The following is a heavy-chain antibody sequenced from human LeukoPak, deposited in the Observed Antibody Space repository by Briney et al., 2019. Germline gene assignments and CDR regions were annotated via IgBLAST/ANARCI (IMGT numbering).Heavy chain of an antibody. Sequence: GGSLRLSCAASGFTFSDYYMSWIRQAPGKGLEWVAVISYDGSNKYYADSVKGRFTISRDNSKNTLYLQMNSLRAEDTAVYYCARDADGYFDYWGQGTLVTVSS. CDR2: ISYDGSNK. CDR1: GFTFSDYY. J-gene: IGHJ4*02. V-gene: IGHV3-30*03. CDR3: ARDADGYFDY.